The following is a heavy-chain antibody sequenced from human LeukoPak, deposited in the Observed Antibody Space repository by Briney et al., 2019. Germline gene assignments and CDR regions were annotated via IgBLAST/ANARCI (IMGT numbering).Heavy chain of an antibody. CDR2: IYPGNSDT. J-gene: IGHJ5*02. CDR1: GYSFTSFW. Sequence: KIGESLKISCKTSGYSFTSFWIGWVRQMPGKGLEWMGIIYPGNSDTRYSPSFQGQVTISADKSISTAYLQWSSLKASDTAMYYCARAPSVHWFDPWGQGTLVTVSS. D-gene: IGHD5/OR15-5a*01. CDR3: ARAPSVHWFDP. V-gene: IGHV5-51*01.